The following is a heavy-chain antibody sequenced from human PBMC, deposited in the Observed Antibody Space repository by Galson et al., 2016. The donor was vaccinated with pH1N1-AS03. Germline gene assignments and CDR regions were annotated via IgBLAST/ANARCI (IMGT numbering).Heavy chain of an antibody. Sequence: SLRLSCAASGFTFTSFAMNWVRQAPGKGLQWVATISSDGSKTDGSNTYYADSVRGRFTISRDDSKNTLYLQMSSLRTEDTAVYYCTRPSAHYYYDSSHYYRSIWSDYYHYGMDVWGQGTTVTVSS. D-gene: IGHD3-22*01. V-gene: IGHV3-30*04. CDR2: ISSDGSKTDGSNT. CDR1: GFTFTSFA. J-gene: IGHJ6*02. CDR3: TRPSAHYYYDSSHYYRSIWSDYYHYGMDV.